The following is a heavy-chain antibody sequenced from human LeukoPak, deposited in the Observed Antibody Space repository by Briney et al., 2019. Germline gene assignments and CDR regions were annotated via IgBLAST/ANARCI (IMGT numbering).Heavy chain of an antibody. CDR1: GFTFSSYA. D-gene: IGHD2-15*01. J-gene: IGHJ4*02. Sequence: GGSLRLSCAASGFTFSSYAMSWVRQAPGKGLEWVSAISGSGGSTYYADSVKGRFTISRDNSKNTLYLQMNSLRAEDTAVYYCAGSGEAAHTYYFDYWGQGTLVTVSS. CDR2: ISGSGGST. V-gene: IGHV3-23*01. CDR3: AGSGEAAHTYYFDY.